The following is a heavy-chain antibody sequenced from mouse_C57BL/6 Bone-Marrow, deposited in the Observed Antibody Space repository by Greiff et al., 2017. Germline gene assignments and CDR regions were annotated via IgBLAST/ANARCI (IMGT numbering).Heavy chain of an antibody. Sequence: QVQLQQPGAELVMPGASVKLSCKASGYTFTSYWMHWVKQRPGQGLEWIGEFDPSDSCTNYNQKFKGKSTLTVDKSSSTAYMQLSSLTSEDSAVYYCASWDKAMDYWGQGTSVTVSS. V-gene: IGHV1-69*01. CDR2: FDPSDSCT. J-gene: IGHJ4*01. CDR3: ASWDKAMDY. CDR1: GYTFTSYW. D-gene: IGHD4-1*01.